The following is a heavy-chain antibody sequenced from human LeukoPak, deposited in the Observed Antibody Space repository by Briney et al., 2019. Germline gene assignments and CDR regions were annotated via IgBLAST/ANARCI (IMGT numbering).Heavy chain of an antibody. V-gene: IGHV4-4*02. J-gene: IGHJ4*02. D-gene: IGHD6-19*01. CDR2: IHHSGST. Sequence: SETLSLTCAVSGGSISTAHWWSWVRLPPGKGLEWIGEIHHSGSTNSDPSLKSRVTISVDKSTNQFSLNLSSVTAADTAVYYCARKIAVAPSYFDYWGQGTLVTVSS. CDR3: ARKIAVAPSYFDY. CDR1: GGSISTAHW.